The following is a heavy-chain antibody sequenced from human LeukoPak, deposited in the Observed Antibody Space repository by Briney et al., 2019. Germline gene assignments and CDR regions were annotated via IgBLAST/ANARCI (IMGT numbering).Heavy chain of an antibody. CDR3: ARIGYSSSSFDY. V-gene: IGHV3-7*01. CDR2: IKQDGSLK. D-gene: IGHD6-6*01. CDR1: GFTFSNYA. J-gene: IGHJ4*02. Sequence: PGESLRLSCAASGFTFSNYAMSWVRQAPGKGLEWVANIKQDGSLKYYVDSLKGRFTISRDNAKTSVYLQMSSLRAEDTAVYFCARIGYSSSSFDYWGQGTLVTVSS.